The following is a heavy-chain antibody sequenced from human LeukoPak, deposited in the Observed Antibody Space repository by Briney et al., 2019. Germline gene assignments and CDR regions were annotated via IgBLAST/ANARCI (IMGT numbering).Heavy chain of an antibody. CDR2: IIPILGIA. D-gene: IGHD3-22*01. V-gene: IGHV1-69*04. CDR1: GGTFSSYA. Sequence: SVKVSCKASGGTFSSYAISWVRQAPGQGLEWMGRIIPILGIANYAQKFQGRVTITADKSTSTAYMELSSLRSEDTAVYYCASLTYYYDSSGYLDYWGQGTLVTVSS. J-gene: IGHJ4*02. CDR3: ASLTYYYDSSGYLDY.